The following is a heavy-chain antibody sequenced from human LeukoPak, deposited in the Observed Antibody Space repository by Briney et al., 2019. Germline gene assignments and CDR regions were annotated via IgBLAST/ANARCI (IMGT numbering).Heavy chain of an antibody. Sequence: GASVKVSCKASGYTFTGYYMHWVRQAPGQGLEWMGWINPNSGGTNYAQKFQGRVTMTRGTSISTAYMELSRLRSEDTAVYYCARYRVATAGFDYWGQGTLVTVSS. D-gene: IGHD5-12*01. V-gene: IGHV1-2*02. CDR3: ARYRVATAGFDY. J-gene: IGHJ4*02. CDR1: GYTFTGYY. CDR2: INPNSGGT.